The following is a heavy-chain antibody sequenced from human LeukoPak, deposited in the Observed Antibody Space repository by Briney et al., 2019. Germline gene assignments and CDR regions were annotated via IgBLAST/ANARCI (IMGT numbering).Heavy chain of an antibody. D-gene: IGHD6-19*01. CDR1: GYTFTSYD. V-gene: IGHV1-8*01. J-gene: IGHJ5*02. CDR2: MNPNSGNT. CDR3: ASRIWDSSGWYSGHWFAP. Sequence: ASVKVSCKAAGYTFTSYDINWGRQATGQGLEWMGGMNPNSGNTGYAHKFQGRVTMTRNTSISTAYMELSRLRAEDTAVYYCASRIWDSSGWYSGHWFAPWGEGALVTVSS.